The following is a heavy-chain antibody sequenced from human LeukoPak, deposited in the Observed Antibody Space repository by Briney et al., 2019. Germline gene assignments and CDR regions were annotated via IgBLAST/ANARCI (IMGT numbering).Heavy chain of an antibody. J-gene: IGHJ4*02. V-gene: IGHV3-9*01. Sequence: GGSLRLSCAASGFTFDDYAMHWVRQAPGKGLEWVSGISWNSGSIGYADSVKGRFTISRDNAKNSLYLQMNSLRAEDTALYYCAKDYTGQQLPDYYFDYWGQGTLVTVSS. CDR3: AKDYTGQQLPDYYFDY. CDR2: ISWNSGSI. CDR1: GFTFDDYA. D-gene: IGHD6-13*01.